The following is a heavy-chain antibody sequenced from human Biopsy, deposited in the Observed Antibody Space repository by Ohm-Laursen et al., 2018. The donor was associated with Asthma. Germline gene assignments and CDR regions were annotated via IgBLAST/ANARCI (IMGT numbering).Heavy chain of an antibody. D-gene: IGHD3-10*01. V-gene: IGHV3-21*01. CDR1: GFDFSGYT. CDR3: ARGDGGWLAGIRGDY. CDR2: ISGLSRYK. Sequence: SLRLSCAASGFDFSGYTMDWVRQAPGKGLEWVSSISGLSRYKYYSDSLRGRVTISRDDSKSTTDLQMSSLRDDDTAVYYCARGDGGWLAGIRGDYWGQGVLVTVSS. J-gene: IGHJ4*02.